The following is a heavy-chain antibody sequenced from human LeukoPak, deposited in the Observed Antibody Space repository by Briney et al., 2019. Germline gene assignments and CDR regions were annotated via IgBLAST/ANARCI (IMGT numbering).Heavy chain of an antibody. D-gene: IGHD6-6*01. Sequence: PSETLSLTCTVSGGSISSYSWSWMRQPAGKGLEWIGRIYPRESPNYNPSLKSRVIMSVDKSKNQFPLKLRSVTAADTAVYYCARRPDGTSHFDYWGQGTLVTVSS. CDR1: GGSISSYS. J-gene: IGHJ4*02. CDR3: ARRPDGTSHFDY. CDR2: IYPRESP. V-gene: IGHV4-4*07.